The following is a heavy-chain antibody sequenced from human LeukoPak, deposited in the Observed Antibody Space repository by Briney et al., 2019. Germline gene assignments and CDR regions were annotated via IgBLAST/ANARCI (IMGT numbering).Heavy chain of an antibody. V-gene: IGHV1-2*02. CDR1: GYTFTGYY. D-gene: IGHD3-3*01. CDR2: INPNSGGT. CDR3: ARGGEEHYDFWSGYRNLNWFDP. Sequence: ASVKVSCKASGYTFTGYYMHWVRQAPGQGLEWMGWINPNSGGTNYAQKFQGRVTMTRDTSISTAYMELSRLRSDDTAVYYCARGGEEHYDFWSGYRNLNWFDPWGQGTLVTVSS. J-gene: IGHJ5*02.